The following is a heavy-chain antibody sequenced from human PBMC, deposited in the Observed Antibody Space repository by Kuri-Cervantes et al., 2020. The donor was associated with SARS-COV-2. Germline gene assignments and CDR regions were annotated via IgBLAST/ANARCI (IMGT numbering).Heavy chain of an antibody. V-gene: IGHV4-59*01. CDR2: IYKGGST. D-gene: IGHD3-16*01. J-gene: IGHJ5*02. CDR3: AKYGTNDYLSTYFRRGSWFDP. Sequence: GSLRLSCIVSGGSISDYYWTWVRQPPGKGLEWIGDIYKGGSTKSNPSLKTRVTISVDTSKNQFSLRLNSVTAADTAVYFCAKYGTNDYLSTYFRRGSWFDPWGQGTLVTVSS. CDR1: GGSISDYY.